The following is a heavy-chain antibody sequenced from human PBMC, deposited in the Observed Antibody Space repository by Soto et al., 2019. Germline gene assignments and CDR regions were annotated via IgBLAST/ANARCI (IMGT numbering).Heavy chain of an antibody. CDR1: GCTFTSYG. Sequence: ASVKVSFKASGCTFTSYGIHWVRQAPGQRLEWMGWINAANGDTKYSPKFQGRVTITRDTSASTAYMELSSLRSEDTAVYYCVRRHVSATGIDWFDPWGQGTLVTVSS. CDR3: VRRHVSATGIDWFDP. V-gene: IGHV1-3*01. J-gene: IGHJ5*02. D-gene: IGHD6-13*01. CDR2: INAANGDT.